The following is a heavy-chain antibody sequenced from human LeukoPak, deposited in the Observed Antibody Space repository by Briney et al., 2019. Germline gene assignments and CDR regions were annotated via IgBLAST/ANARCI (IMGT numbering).Heavy chain of an antibody. D-gene: IGHD4-11*01. CDR2: ISANSANA. Sequence: ASVKVSCKASGYTFISYGINWVRQAPGQGLEWMGWISANSANANYAQNFQGRVTMTTDTSTTTAYMEVRSLRSDDTAVYYCARARSATTDRVYWGQGTLVTVSS. CDR3: ARARSATTDRVY. J-gene: IGHJ4*02. V-gene: IGHV1-18*01. CDR1: GYTFISYG.